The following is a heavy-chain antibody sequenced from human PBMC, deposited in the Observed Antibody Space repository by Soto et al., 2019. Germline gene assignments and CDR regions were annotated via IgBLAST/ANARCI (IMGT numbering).Heavy chain of an antibody. CDR3: ARVRYCSSTSCLTQHTRAFDY. V-gene: IGHV1-69*02. CDR1: GGTFSSYT. D-gene: IGHD2-2*01. CDR2: IIPILGIA. Sequence: ASVKVSCKASGGTFSSYTISWVRQAPGQGLEWMGRIIPILGIANYAQKFQGRVTITADKSTSTAYMELSSLRSEDTAVYYCARVRYCSSTSCLTQHTRAFDYWGQGTLVT. J-gene: IGHJ4*02.